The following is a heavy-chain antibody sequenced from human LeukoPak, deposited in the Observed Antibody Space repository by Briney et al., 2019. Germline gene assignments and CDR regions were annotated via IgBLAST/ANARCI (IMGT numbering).Heavy chain of an antibody. CDR3: ARASARYDYVWGSYRTSFDY. CDR2: IIPTFGTA. CDR1: GGTFSSYA. Sequence: SVKVSCKASGGTFSSYAISSVRQAPGQGLEWMGRIIPTFGTANYAQKFQGRVTITTDESTSTAYMELSSLRSEDTAVYYCARASARYDYVWGSYRTSFDYWGQGTLVTVSS. J-gene: IGHJ4*02. D-gene: IGHD3-16*02. V-gene: IGHV1-69*05.